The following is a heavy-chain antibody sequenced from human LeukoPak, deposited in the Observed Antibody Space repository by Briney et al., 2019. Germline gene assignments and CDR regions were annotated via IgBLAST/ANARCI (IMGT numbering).Heavy chain of an antibody. V-gene: IGHV3-49*03. CDR3: TREAADYYDSSGYNYFDY. D-gene: IGHD3-22*01. CDR2: IRSKAYGGIT. CDR1: GFTFGDYA. J-gene: IGHJ4*02. Sequence: GGSLRLSCTASGFTFGDYAMSWFRQAPGKGLEWVGFIRSKAYGGITEYAASVKGRFTISRDDSKSIAYLQMNSLKTEDTAVYYCTREAADYYDSSGYNYFDYWGQGTLVTVSS.